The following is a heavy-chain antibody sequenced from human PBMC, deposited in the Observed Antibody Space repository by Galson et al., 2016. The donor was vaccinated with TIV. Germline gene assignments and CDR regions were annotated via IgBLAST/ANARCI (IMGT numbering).Heavy chain of an antibody. D-gene: IGHD3-10*01. J-gene: IGHJ4*02. CDR2: INPNTGGT. CDR1: GYTFTDYY. CDR3: APNEGGSASPPFDY. Sequence: SVKVSCKASGYTFTDYYIHWVRQAPGKGLDWMGWINPNTGGTLYAPKFQGRVTMTRDTSINTAYMELRRLRCDDTAVYFCAPNEGGSASPPFDYWGQGSRVTVSS. V-gene: IGHV1-2*02.